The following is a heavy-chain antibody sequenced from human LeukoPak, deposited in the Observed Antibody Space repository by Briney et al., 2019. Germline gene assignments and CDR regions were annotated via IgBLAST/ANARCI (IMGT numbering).Heavy chain of an antibody. CDR1: GYTFTSYG. CDR3: ARRGYCSSTSCEKVDY. Sequence: ASVKVSCKASGYTFTSYGISWVRQAPGQGLEWMGWISAYNGNTNYAQKLQGRVTMTTDTSTSTAYIVLRSLRSDDTAVYYCARRGYCSSTSCEKVDYWGQGTLVTVSS. V-gene: IGHV1-18*04. J-gene: IGHJ4*02. CDR2: ISAYNGNT. D-gene: IGHD2-2*01.